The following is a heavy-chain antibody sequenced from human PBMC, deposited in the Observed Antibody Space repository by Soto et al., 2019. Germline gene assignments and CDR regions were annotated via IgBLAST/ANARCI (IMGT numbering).Heavy chain of an antibody. J-gene: IGHJ5*01. CDR2: IYYSGST. CDR3: ARALVFCGGSCYDWFDS. CDR1: GGSISSYY. Sequence: PSETLSLTCTVSGGSISSYYWSWIRQPPGKGLEWIGYIYYSGSTDYNPSLKSRVTISVDTSKNQFSLKLSSVTAADTAVYYCARALVFCGGSCYDWFDSRGQGSLVTGSS. D-gene: IGHD2-15*01. V-gene: IGHV4-59*01.